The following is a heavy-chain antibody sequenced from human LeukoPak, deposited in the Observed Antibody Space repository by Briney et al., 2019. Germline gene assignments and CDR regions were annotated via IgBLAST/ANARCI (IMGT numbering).Heavy chain of an antibody. Sequence: PSETLSLTCTVSGGSISSGGYYWSWIRQHPGKGLEWIGYIYYSGSTYYNPSLKSRVTISVDTSKNQFSLKLSSVTAADTAVYYCARDSTTVVPYFDYWGQGTLVTVSS. V-gene: IGHV4-31*03. CDR3: ARDSTTVVPYFDY. CDR1: GGSISSGGYY. J-gene: IGHJ4*02. D-gene: IGHD4-23*01. CDR2: IYYSGST.